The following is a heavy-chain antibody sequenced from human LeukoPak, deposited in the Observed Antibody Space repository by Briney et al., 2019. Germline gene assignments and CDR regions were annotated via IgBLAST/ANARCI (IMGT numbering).Heavy chain of an antibody. V-gene: IGHV3-64*01. J-gene: IGHJ4*02. CDR1: GFTFSSYA. CDR3: ARDQDNWNYGEYYFDY. Sequence: GGSLRLSCAASGFTFSSYAMHWVRQAPGKGLEYVSAISSNGGSTYYANSVKGRFTISRDNSKNTLYLQMGSLRAEDMAVYYCARDQDNWNYGEYYFDYWGQGTLVTDSS. CDR2: ISSNGGST. D-gene: IGHD1-7*01.